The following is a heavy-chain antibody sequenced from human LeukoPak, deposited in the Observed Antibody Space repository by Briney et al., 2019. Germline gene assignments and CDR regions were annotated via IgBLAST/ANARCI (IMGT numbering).Heavy chain of an antibody. CDR1: GFTFSNYG. V-gene: IGHV3-23*01. D-gene: IGHD1-26*01. J-gene: IGHJ4*02. CDR3: AREGGYSGSYRDCYFDY. CDR2: ISGSGGST. Sequence: PGGSLRLSCAASGFTFSNYGMSWVRQAPGKGLEWISGISGSGGSTYHADSVKGRFTISRDNSKNTLYLQMNSLRAEDTAVYYCAREGGYSGSYRDCYFDYWGQGTLVTVSS.